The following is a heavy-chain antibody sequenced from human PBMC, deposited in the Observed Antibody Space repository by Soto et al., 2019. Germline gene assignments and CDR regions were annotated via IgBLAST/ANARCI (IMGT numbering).Heavy chain of an antibody. CDR2: IYDSGST. J-gene: IGHJ2*01. CDR1: GGSISGGVGGLYY. Sequence: QLQLRESGPGLVKPSETLSLTCTVSGGSISGGVGGLYYWSWIRQPPGKGLEWIGYIYDSGSTYYNPSLTRLVTIAVDTSKNQFSLRLSSVPAADTAVYYCAREVIPLTTDWYFDLWGRGTPVTVSS. D-gene: IGHD4-17*01. V-gene: IGHV4-30-4*01. CDR3: AREVIPLTTDWYFDL.